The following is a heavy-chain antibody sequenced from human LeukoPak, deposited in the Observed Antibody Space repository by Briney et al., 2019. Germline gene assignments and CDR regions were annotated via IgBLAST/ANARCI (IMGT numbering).Heavy chain of an antibody. J-gene: IGHJ6*02. CDR2: IYYSGST. V-gene: IGHV4-59*01. D-gene: IGHD2-2*01. CDR3: ARGRSRYCSSTSCLRGMDV. CDR1: GGSITSYY. Sequence: SETLSLTCTVSGGSITSYYWSWIRQPPGKGLEWIGYIYYSGSTNYNPSLKSRVTISVDTSKNHFSLEVSSVTAADTAVYYCARGRSRYCSSTSCLRGMDVWGQGTTVTVSS.